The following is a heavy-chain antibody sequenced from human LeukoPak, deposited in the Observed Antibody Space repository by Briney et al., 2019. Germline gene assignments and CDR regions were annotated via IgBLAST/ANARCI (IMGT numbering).Heavy chain of an antibody. V-gene: IGHV4-59*01. D-gene: IGHD3-10*01. CDR2: IYYSGST. CDR3: ARAPPNALSRNYSGSGRQVGYYFDY. Sequence: SETLSLTCTVSGGSTSSYYWSWIRQPPGKGLEWIGYIYYSGSTNYNPSLKSRVTISVDTSKNQLSLKLSSVTAADTAVYYCARAPPNALSRNYSGSGRQVGYYFDYWGQGTLVTVSS. J-gene: IGHJ4*02. CDR1: GGSTSSYY.